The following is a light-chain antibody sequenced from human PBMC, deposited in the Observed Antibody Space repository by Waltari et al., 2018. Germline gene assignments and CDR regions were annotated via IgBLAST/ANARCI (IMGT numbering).Light chain of an antibody. J-gene: IGLJ3*02. CDR3: SLYMGSGIWV. CDR1: TGSVSTTSY. Sequence: QTVVTQEPSLSVSPGGTVTLTCALTTGSVSTTSYASWYQQTPGPPPPTLVSKGSSRSSGVPDRFSGSILGNRAALTITGAQADDEANYYCSLYMGSGIWVFGGGTKLTVL. V-gene: IGLV8-61*01. CDR2: KGS.